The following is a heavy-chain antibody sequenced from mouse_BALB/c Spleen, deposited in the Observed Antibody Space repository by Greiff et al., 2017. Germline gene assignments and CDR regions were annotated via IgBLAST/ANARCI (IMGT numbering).Heavy chain of an antibody. Sequence: EVQLQQSGADLVKPGGSLKLSCAASGFTFRGNGMYWVRQTPEQGLEWVATISSGGGYTYYQDSVKGRFTISRDNAKNTLYLQMSSLNAEDTAMYSCARRYYYGHGYLDYWGQGTTVTVSS. J-gene: IGHJ2*01. CDR2: ISSGGGYT. D-gene: IGHD1-1*01. CDR3: ARRYYYGHGYLDY. V-gene: IGHV5-6*01. CDR1: GFTFRGNG.